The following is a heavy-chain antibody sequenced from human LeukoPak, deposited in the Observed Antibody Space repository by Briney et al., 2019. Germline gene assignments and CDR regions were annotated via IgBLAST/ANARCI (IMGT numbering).Heavy chain of an antibody. CDR3: ARDFTDWHLY. V-gene: IGHV3-66*01. Sequence: PGGSLRLSCAASGFTFSSYAMSWVRQAPGKGLEWVSVIYSGGSTYYADSAKGRFTISRDNSKNTLYLQMNSLRAEDTAVYYCARDFTDWHLYWGQGTLVTVSS. J-gene: IGHJ4*02. D-gene: IGHD3-9*01. CDR2: IYSGGST. CDR1: GFTFSSYA.